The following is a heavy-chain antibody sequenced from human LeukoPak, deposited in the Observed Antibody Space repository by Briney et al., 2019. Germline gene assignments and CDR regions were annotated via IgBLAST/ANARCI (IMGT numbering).Heavy chain of an antibody. CDR2: IYYSGST. CDR3: ARHLPYGDYCSGFDY. D-gene: IGHD4-17*01. CDR1: GGSISSSSYY. J-gene: IGHJ4*02. Sequence: QLQLQESGPGLVKPSETLSLTCTVSGGSISSSSYYWGWIRQPPGKGLEWIGSIYYSGSTYYNPSLKSRVTISVDTSKNQFSLKLSSVTAADTAVYYCARHLPYGDYCSGFDYWGQGTLVTVSS. V-gene: IGHV4-39*01.